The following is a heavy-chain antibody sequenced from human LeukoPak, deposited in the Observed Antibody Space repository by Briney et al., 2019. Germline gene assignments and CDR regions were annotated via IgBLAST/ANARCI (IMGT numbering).Heavy chain of an antibody. CDR1: GFTFSSYW. J-gene: IGHJ4*02. CDR3: ATADWFSFDF. D-gene: IGHD3-9*01. Sequence: PGRSLRLSCAASGFTFSSYWMSWVRQAPGKGLEWVATIKNDGSEKNYVDSVKGRFTISRDNAKNSLYLQMSGLRAEDTAVYFCATADWFSFDFWGQGALVTVSS. CDR2: IKNDGSEK. V-gene: IGHV3-7*04.